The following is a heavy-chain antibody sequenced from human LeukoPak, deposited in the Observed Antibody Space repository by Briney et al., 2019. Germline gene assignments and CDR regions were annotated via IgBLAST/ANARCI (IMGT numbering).Heavy chain of an antibody. J-gene: IGHJ4*02. V-gene: IGHV1-69*01. CDR3: ASTRASYQLLDY. CDR1: GGTFSSYA. CDR2: IIPIFGTA. D-gene: IGHD2-2*01. Sequence: ASVKVSCKASGGTFSSYAISWVRQAPGQGLEWMGGIIPIFGTANYAQKFQGRVTITADESTSTAYMELSSLRSEDTAVYYCASTRASYQLLDYWGQGTLVTVSS.